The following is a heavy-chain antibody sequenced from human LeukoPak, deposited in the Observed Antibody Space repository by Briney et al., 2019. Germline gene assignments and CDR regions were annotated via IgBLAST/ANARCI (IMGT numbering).Heavy chain of an antibody. D-gene: IGHD4-17*01. CDR2: ISSSGSTI. V-gene: IGHV3-48*03. Sequence: QPGGSLRLSCAASGFTFSSYEMNWVRQAPGKGLEWVSYISSSGSTIYYADSVKGRFTISRDNAKNSLYLQMNSLKTEDTAVYYCSRDKLRCFYWGQGTLVTVSS. CDR3: SRDKLRCFY. J-gene: IGHJ4*02. CDR1: GFTFSSYE.